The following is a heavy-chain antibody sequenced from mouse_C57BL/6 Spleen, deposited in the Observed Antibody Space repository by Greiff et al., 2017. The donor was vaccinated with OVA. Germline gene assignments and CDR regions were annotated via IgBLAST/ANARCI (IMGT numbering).Heavy chain of an antibody. J-gene: IGHJ4*01. D-gene: IGHD2-1*01. V-gene: IGHV1-55*01. CDR3: ARYGIYYGDYYAMDY. CDR1: GYTFTSYW. Sequence: QVHVKQPGAELVKPGASVKMSCKASGYTFTSYWITWVKQRPGQGLEWIGDIYPGSGSTNYNEKFKSKATLTVDTSSSTAYMQLSSLTSEDSAVYYCARYGIYYGDYYAMDYWGQGTSVTVSS. CDR2: IYPGSGST.